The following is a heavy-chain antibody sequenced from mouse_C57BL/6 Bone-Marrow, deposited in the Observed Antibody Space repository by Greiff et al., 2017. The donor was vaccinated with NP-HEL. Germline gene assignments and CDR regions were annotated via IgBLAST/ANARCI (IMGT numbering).Heavy chain of an antibody. CDR2: IYPGSGNT. J-gene: IGHJ4*01. CDR1: GYTFTDYY. CDR3: AKESYDGSSRDYAMDY. D-gene: IGHD1-1*01. V-gene: IGHV1-76*01. Sequence: QVQLQQSGAELVRPGASVKLSCKASGYTFTDYYINWVKQRPGQGLEWIARIYPGSGNTYYNEKFKGKATLTAEKSSSTAYMQLSSLTSEDSAVYFCAKESYDGSSRDYAMDYWGQGTSVTVSS.